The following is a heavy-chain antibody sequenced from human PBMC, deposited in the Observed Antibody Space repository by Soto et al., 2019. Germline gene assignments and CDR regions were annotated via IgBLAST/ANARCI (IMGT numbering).Heavy chain of an antibody. D-gene: IGHD6-13*01. J-gene: IGHJ4*02. CDR1: GGSNSRYF. V-gene: IGHV4-59*01. CDR3: ARDLAAVPRAFDY. Sequence: PSETLSLTCTVSGGSNSRYFYIWVRQPPGKGLEWIGSVYYTGTTDYNPYLKSRVTISVDTSKTQFSLNLRSVTAADTAVYYCARDLAAVPRAFDYWGRGTLVTVSS. CDR2: VYYTGTT.